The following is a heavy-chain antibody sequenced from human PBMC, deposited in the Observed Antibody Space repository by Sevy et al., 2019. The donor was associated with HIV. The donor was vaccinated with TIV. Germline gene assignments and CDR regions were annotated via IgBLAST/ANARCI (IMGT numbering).Heavy chain of an antibody. CDR3: ARDCNSKTCLWGLDV. Sequence: GGSLRLSCEASGFTFTNYWMTWVRQAPGKGLEWVANIKRDGSERYYVDSVKGRFTISRDNAKTSLYLQMNSLRVDDTAIYFCARDCNSKTCLWGLDVWGQGTTVTVSS. CDR1: GFTFTNYW. D-gene: IGHD4-4*01. J-gene: IGHJ6*02. V-gene: IGHV3-7*03. CDR2: IKRDGSER.